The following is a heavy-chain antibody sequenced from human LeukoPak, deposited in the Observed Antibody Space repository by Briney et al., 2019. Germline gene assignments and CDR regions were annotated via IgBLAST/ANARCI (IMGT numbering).Heavy chain of an antibody. CDR1: GFTFSSYS. V-gene: IGHV3-48*01. J-gene: IGHJ4*02. CDR2: ISSSSSTI. CDR3: ARDPGYSYGYVGFDY. Sequence: GGSLRLSCAASGFTFSSYSMNWVRQAPGKGLEWVSYISSSSSTIYYADSVKGRFTISRDNAKNSLNLQMNSLRAEDTAVYYCARDPGYSYGYVGFDYWGQGTLVTVSS. D-gene: IGHD5-18*01.